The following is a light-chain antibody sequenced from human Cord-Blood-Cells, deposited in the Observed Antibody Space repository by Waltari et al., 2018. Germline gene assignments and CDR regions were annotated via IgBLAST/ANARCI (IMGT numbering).Light chain of an antibody. Sequence: ELVLTQSPATLSLSPGESATLSCGASQSVSSSYLAWYQQKPGLAPRLLIYDASSRATGIPDRFSGSGSGTDFTLTISRLEPEDFAVYYCQQYGSSPITFGQGTRLEIK. CDR1: QSVSSSY. J-gene: IGKJ5*01. V-gene: IGKV3D-20*01. CDR3: QQYGSSPIT. CDR2: DAS.